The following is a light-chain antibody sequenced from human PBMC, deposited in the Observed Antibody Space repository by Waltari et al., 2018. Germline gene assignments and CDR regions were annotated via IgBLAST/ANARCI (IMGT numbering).Light chain of an antibody. Sequence: AIQMTQSPASLSASVGDRVTISCRASQGIRHSLVWVQQKPGEAPKILIYAASTLEVGVPSRFSGSGSGTDFTLTISSLQPEDFATYYCLQNSNYPRTFGHGTRVLI. CDR2: AAS. J-gene: IGKJ1*01. CDR3: LQNSNYPRT. CDR1: QGIRHS. V-gene: IGKV1-6*01.